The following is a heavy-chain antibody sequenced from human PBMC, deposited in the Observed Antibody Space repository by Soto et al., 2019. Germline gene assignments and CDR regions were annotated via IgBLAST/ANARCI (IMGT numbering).Heavy chain of an antibody. V-gene: IGHV4-31*03. J-gene: IGHJ4*02. CDR2: IYYSGST. CDR3: ARYSRSSLARRDDPTNRFDY. Sequence: SETLSLTCTVSGGSISSGGYYWSWIRQHPGKGLEWIGYIYYSGSTYYNPSLKSRVTISVDTSKNQFSLKLSSVTAADTAVYYCARYSRSSLARRDDPTNRFDYWGQGTLLTVS. CDR1: GGSISSGGYY. D-gene: IGHD6-6*01.